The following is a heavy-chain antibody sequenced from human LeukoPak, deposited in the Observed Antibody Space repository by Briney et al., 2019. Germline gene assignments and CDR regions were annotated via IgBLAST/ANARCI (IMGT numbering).Heavy chain of an antibody. J-gene: IGHJ4*02. Sequence: GGSLRLSCTASGFTLSSYAMSWVRQAPGEGLEWVSTISGSADNTNYAEAVKGRFTISRDNSKNTMYLQMNSLRVEDTAVYYCAKQGFGCWGQGTLVTVSS. CDR3: AKQGFGC. CDR2: ISGSADNT. V-gene: IGHV3-23*01. CDR1: GFTLSSYA.